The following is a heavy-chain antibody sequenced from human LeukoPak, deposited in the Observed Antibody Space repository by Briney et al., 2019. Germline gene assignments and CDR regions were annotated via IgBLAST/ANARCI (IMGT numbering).Heavy chain of an antibody. V-gene: IGHV3-23*01. CDR3: AKIRVDMITFGGVIGDAFDM. D-gene: IGHD3-16*01. J-gene: IGHJ3*02. CDR1: GFTFRSYG. Sequence: GGSLRLSCAASGFTFRSYGLSWVRQAPGKGLEWVSVINHSGGSPHYADSVKGRFTISRDNSKNTLYLQMNSLKVEDTAVYYCAKIRVDMITFGGVIGDAFDMWGQGTMVTVSS. CDR2: INHSGGSP.